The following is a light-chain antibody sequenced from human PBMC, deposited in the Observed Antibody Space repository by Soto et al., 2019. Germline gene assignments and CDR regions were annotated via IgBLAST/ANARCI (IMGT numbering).Light chain of an antibody. V-gene: IGLV1-47*01. Sequence: QLVLTQPPSASGTPGQRVTISCSGSSSNIGSKYVYWYQQLPGTAPKLLIYRNNQRPSGVPDRFSGSKSGTSASLAISGLRSEDEADYYCAAWDANVGGPAFDGGTKLTVL. J-gene: IGLJ2*01. CDR1: SSNIGSKY. CDR3: AAWDANVGGPA. CDR2: RNN.